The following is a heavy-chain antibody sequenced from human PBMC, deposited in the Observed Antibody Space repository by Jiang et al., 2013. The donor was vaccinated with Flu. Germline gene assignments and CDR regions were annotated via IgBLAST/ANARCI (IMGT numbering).Heavy chain of an antibody. V-gene: IGHV2-70*04. Sequence: PTQTLTLTCTFSGFSLNTRGTRVSWIRQPPGKALEWLARIDWDDDKFYSTSLKARLSISKDTSKNQVVLTMTNMDPMDTATYFCARIGNYDSRGYYYFDFWGQGTVVTVSS. CDR2: IDWDDDK. D-gene: IGHD3-22*01. CDR1: GFSLNTRGTR. CDR3: ARIGNYDSRGYYYFDF. J-gene: IGHJ4*02.